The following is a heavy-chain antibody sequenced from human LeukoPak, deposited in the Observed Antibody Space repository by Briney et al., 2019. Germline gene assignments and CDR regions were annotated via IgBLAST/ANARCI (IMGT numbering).Heavy chain of an antibody. D-gene: IGHD3-22*01. J-gene: IGHJ4*02. CDR1: GFTFSSYN. Sequence: PGGSLRLSCAASGFTFSSYNMNWVRQAPGGGRECVSVIGTSGERAYYADSVKGRLTICRDNSKNTLYVQMNRLRAEDTAVYYCGKDRGSGYHYFDYWGQGTLVTVSS. CDR2: IGTSGERA. V-gene: IGHV3-23*01. CDR3: GKDRGSGYHYFDY.